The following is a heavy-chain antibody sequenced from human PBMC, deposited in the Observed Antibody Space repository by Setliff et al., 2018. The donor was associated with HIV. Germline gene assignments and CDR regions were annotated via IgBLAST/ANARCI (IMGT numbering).Heavy chain of an antibody. Sequence: SETLSLTCRVYGGSITSGNYYWGWIRQHPGGGLEWIGYIYHTGKTYYNPSLQSRIIMSLDMSQNQFSLKLSSVTAADTAVYYCAKEGNSVDNWLDPWGPGTLVTVSS. CDR2: IYHTGKT. CDR3: AKEGNSVDNWLDP. J-gene: IGHJ5*02. CDR1: GGSITSGNYY. D-gene: IGHD1-26*01. V-gene: IGHV4-31*03.